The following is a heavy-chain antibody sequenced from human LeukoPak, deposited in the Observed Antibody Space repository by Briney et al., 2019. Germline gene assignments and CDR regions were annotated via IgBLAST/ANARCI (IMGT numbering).Heavy chain of an antibody. CDR3: AKAVGATGYYYYYGMDV. J-gene: IGHJ6*02. CDR2: VSGSGGDT. CDR1: GFTFSSYA. V-gene: IGHV3-23*01. D-gene: IGHD1-26*01. Sequence: GGSLRLSCATSGFTFSSYAMSWVRQAPGKGLEWVSAVSGSGGDTYYADSVKGRFTISRDNSKNTLYLQMNSLRAEDTAVYYCAKAVGATGYYYYYGMDVWGQGTTVTVSS.